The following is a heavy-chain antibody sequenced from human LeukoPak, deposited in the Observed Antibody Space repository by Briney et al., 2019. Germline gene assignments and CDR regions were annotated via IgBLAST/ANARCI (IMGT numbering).Heavy chain of an antibody. CDR2: IKQDGNEK. CDR3: AREVPRRNAFDI. Sequence: GRSLRPSPAPSGFTPSSDWMGSVCQAPGERVEWVASIKQDGNEKYYMDSVKGRFTISRDNAKTSLYLQMNSLRAEDTAVYDCAREVPRRNAFDIWGQGTMVTVSS. V-gene: IGHV3-7*01. CDR1: GFTPSSDW. J-gene: IGHJ3*02. D-gene: IGHD1-1*01.